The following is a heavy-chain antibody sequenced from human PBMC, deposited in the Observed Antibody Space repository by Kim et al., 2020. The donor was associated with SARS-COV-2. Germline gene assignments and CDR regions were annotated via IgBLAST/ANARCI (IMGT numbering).Heavy chain of an antibody. CDR2: ISSSSSYT. V-gene: IGHV3-11*03. CDR1: GFTFSDYY. Sequence: GGSLRLSCAASGFTFSDYYMSWIRQAPGKGLEWVSYISSSSSYTNYADSVKGRFTISRDNAKNSLYLQMNSLRAEDTAVYYCARLKDIVVVPAAGYFDYWGQGTLVTVSS. J-gene: IGHJ4*02. CDR3: ARLKDIVVVPAAGYFDY. D-gene: IGHD2-2*01.